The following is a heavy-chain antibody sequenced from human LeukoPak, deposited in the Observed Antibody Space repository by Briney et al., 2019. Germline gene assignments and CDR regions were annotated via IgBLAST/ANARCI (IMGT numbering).Heavy chain of an antibody. Sequence: TGGSLRLSCAASGFTFSSYEMNWVRQAPGKGLEWVSYISSSGSTIYYADSVKGRFTISRDNAKNSLYLQMNSLRAEDTAVYYCARGRGYSGHIPQYFDYWGQGTLVVVSS. D-gene: IGHD5-12*01. CDR2: ISSSGSTI. V-gene: IGHV3-48*03. CDR1: GFTFSSYE. CDR3: ARGRGYSGHIPQYFDY. J-gene: IGHJ4*02.